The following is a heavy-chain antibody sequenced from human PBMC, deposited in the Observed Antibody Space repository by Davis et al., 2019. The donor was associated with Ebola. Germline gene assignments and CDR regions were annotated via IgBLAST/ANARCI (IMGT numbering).Heavy chain of an antibody. V-gene: IGHV4-39*02. CDR3: AREGGDIYSGYV. J-gene: IGHJ4*02. Sequence: MPGGSLRLSCTVSGGSISNSNKYWGWIRQPPGKGLEWVGSVYYSGTTYYNPSLKSRVTISLATSKNQFSLRLTSVSTADTAVYYCAREGGDIYSGYVWGQGILVTVSS. CDR2: VYYSGTT. D-gene: IGHD5-12*01. CDR1: GGSISNSNKY.